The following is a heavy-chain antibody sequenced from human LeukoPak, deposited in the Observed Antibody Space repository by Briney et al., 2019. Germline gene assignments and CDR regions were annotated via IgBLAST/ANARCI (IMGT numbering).Heavy chain of an antibody. V-gene: IGHV3-48*01. J-gene: IGHJ4*02. CDR2: ISSSSSTI. CDR1: GFTFSSYS. CDR3: ARKRWGDPYGDFAPQADY. Sequence: TGGSLRLSCAASGFTFSSYSMNWVRQAPGKGLEWVSYISSSSSTIYYADSVKGRFTISRDNAKNSLYLQMNSLRAEDTAVYYCARKRWGDPYGDFAPQADYWGQGTLVTVSS. D-gene: IGHD4-17*01.